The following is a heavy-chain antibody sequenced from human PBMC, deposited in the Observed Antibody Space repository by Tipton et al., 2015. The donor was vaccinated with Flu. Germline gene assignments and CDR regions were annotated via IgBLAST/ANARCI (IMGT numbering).Heavy chain of an antibody. CDR2: ISAYNGNT. V-gene: IGHV1-18*01. CDR3: ARDGDLGGDGYNFAY. Sequence: QLVQSGAEVKKPGAPVKVSCKASGYTFTSYGISWVRQAPGQGLEWMGWISAYNGNTNYAQKFQGRVTMTTDTSTSTAYMELRSLRSDDTAVYYCARDGDLGGDGYNFAYWGQGTLVTVSS. D-gene: IGHD5-24*01. CDR1: GYTFTSYG. J-gene: IGHJ4*02.